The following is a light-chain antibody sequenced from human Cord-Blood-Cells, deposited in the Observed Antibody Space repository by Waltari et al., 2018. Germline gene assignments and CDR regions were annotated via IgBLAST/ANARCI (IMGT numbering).Light chain of an antibody. V-gene: IGLV1-40*01. CDR1: SSNIGAGSG. CDR2: GNS. Sequence: QSVLTQPPSVSGAPGQRVPISCTGRSSNIGAGSGVHWYQQLPGTAPKLLIYGNSNRPSGVPDRFSGSKSGTSASLAITGLQAEDEADYYCQSYDSSLSGSVFGGGTKLTVL. CDR3: QSYDSSLSGSV. J-gene: IGLJ3*02.